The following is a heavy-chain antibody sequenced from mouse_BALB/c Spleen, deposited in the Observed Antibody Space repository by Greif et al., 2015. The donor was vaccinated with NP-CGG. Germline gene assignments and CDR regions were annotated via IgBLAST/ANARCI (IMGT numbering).Heavy chain of an antibody. CDR3: ARDYGNYFDY. D-gene: IGHD2-1*01. V-gene: IGHV7-3*02. Sequence: EVKLMESGGGLVQPGGSLRLSCATSGFTFTAYYMSWVRQPPGKALEWLGFIRNKANGYPTEYSASVKGRFTISRDNSQSILYLQMNTLRAEDGATYYCARDYGNYFDYWGQGTTLTVSS. CDR1: GFTFTAYY. J-gene: IGHJ2*01. CDR2: IRNKANGYPT.